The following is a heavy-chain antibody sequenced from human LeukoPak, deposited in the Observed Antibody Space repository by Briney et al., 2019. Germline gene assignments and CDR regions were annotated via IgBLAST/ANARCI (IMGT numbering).Heavy chain of an antibody. Sequence: ASVKVSCKASGYTFTSYDINWVRQAPGQGLEWMGWMNPNSGNTGYAQKFQGRVTMTRNTSISTAYMELSSLRSKDTAVYYCARGEAWHYDSSGYYSDAFDIWGQGTMVTVSS. D-gene: IGHD3-22*01. J-gene: IGHJ3*02. CDR1: GYTFTSYD. CDR3: ARGEAWHYDSSGYYSDAFDI. V-gene: IGHV1-8*01. CDR2: MNPNSGNT.